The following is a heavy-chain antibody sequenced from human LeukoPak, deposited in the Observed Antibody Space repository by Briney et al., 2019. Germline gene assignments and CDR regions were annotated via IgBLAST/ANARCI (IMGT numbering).Heavy chain of an antibody. J-gene: IGHJ4*02. Sequence: GGSLRHSCAASGFTFSSYSMNWVRQAPGKGLEWVSSISSSSSYIYYADSVKGRFTISRDNAKNSLYLQMNSLRAEDTAVYYCARDLGRDSSVGLSSDYWGQGTLVTVSS. CDR2: ISSSSSYI. CDR3: ARDLGRDSSVGLSSDY. V-gene: IGHV3-21*01. D-gene: IGHD3-22*01. CDR1: GFTFSSYS.